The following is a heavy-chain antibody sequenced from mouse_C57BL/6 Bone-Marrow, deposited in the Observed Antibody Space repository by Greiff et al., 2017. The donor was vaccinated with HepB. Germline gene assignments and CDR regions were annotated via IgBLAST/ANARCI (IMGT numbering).Heavy chain of an antibody. D-gene: IGHD2-5*01. CDR1: GYTFTDYN. V-gene: IGHV1-22*01. CDR3: ARRPYYSNYGSMDY. J-gene: IGHJ4*01. CDR2: INPNNGGT. Sequence: LVKPGASVKMSCKASGYTFTDYNMHWVKQSQGKSLEWIGYINPNNGGTSYNQKFKGKATLTVNKSSSTAYMELRSLTSEDSAVYYCARRPYYSNYGSMDYWGQGTSVTVSS.